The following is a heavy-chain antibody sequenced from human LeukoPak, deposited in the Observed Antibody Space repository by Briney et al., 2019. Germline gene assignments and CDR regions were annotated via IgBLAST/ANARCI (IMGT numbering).Heavy chain of an antibody. D-gene: IGHD6-6*01. V-gene: IGHV3-33*01. CDR2: IWYDGSNK. CDR3: ARDRHEYSSSGTDY. CDR1: GFTFSSYG. J-gene: IGHJ4*02. Sequence: GGSLRLSCAASGFTFSSYGMHWVRQAPGKGLEWVAVIWYDGSNKYYADSVKGRFTISRDNSKNTLYLQMNSLRAEDTAVYYCARDRHEYSSSGTDYWGQGTLVTVSS.